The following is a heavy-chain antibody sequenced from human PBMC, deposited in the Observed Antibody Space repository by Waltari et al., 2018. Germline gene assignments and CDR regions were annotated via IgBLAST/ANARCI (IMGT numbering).Heavy chain of an antibody. V-gene: IGHV3-7*01. Sequence: EVQLVQSGGGLVQPGGSLRLSCAASGFTSGFPFGSFWRTWVRQAPGKGLEWVADIKQDGTQKYYVDSVRGRFTISRDDAKNSLYLQMNSLRVEDTAVYFCARPLTGEVTVYDNWGQGALVTVSS. D-gene: IGHD2-21*01. J-gene: IGHJ4*02. CDR3: ARPLTGEVTVYDN. CDR1: GFPFGSFW. CDR2: IKQDGTQK.